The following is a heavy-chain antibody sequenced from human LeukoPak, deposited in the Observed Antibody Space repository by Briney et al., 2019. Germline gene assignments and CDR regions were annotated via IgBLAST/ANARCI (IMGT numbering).Heavy chain of an antibody. V-gene: IGHV1-46*01. D-gene: IGHD1-1*01. CDR2: INPSGGST. J-gene: IGHJ6*02. CDR1: GYTFTSYY. CDR3: TRAYNPFGGMDV. Sequence: ASVKVSCKASGYTFTSYYMHWVRQAPGQGLEWMGIINPSGGSTSYAQKFQGRVTMTRDTSTSTVYMELSSLRSEDTAVYYCTRAYNPFGGMDVWGQGTTVTVSS.